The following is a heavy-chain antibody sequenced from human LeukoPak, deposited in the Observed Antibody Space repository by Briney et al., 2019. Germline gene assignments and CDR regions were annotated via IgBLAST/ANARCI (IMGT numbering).Heavy chain of an antibody. Sequence: SETLSLTCAVSGGSISSYYWSWIRQPPGKGLEWIEYIYYSGSTNYNPSLKSRVTISVDTSKNQFSLKLSSMTAADTAVYYCARSPSQDAFDIWGQGTMVTVSS. CDR2: IYYSGST. V-gene: IGHV4-59*01. D-gene: IGHD2-2*01. CDR3: ARSPSQDAFDI. J-gene: IGHJ3*02. CDR1: GGSISSYY.